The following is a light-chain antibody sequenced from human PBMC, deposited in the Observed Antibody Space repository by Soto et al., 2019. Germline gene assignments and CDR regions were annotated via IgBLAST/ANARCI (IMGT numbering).Light chain of an antibody. CDR2: TAS. Sequence: IQMTQSPSSVSASVGDRVTITWRASQGISRWLAWYQQKPGKAPKLLIYTASKLQSGVPSRFSGSGSGADFTLTISSLQPEDFATYYCQQANSFPFTFGPGTKVDIK. CDR1: QGISRW. CDR3: QQANSFPFT. V-gene: IGKV1-12*01. J-gene: IGKJ3*01.